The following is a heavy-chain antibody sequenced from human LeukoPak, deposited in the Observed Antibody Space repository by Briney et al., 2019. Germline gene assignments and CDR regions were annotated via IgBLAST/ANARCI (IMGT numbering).Heavy chain of an antibody. V-gene: IGHV1-2*02. D-gene: IGHD3-10*01. Sequence: ASVKVSCKASGYTFTGYYMHWVRQAPGQGLEWMGWINPNSGGTNYAQKFQGRVTMTRDTSISTAYMELSRLRSDDTAVYYCARGRVTMVRGVNDLSYWGQGTLVTVSS. CDR1: GYTFTGYY. J-gene: IGHJ4*02. CDR2: INPNSGGT. CDR3: ARGRVTMVRGVNDLSY.